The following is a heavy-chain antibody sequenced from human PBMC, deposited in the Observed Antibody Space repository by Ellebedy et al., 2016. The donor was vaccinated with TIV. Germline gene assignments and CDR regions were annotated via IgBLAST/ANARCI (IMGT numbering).Heavy chain of an antibody. CDR3: ARGYGGPLDF. CDR1: GFTFISHG. CDR2: ISSASTSK. D-gene: IGHD5-12*01. Sequence: GESLKISCAASGFTFISHGMNWVRQAPGKGLEWISYISSASTSKHYAGSVMGRFTISRDNANSPLYLEMNGLGDEDTAVYYCARGYGGPLDFWGQGVLVVVSS. V-gene: IGHV3-48*02. J-gene: IGHJ4*02.